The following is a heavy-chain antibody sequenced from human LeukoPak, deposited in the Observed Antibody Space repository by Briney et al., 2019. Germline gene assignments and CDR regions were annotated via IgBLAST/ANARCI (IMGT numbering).Heavy chain of an antibody. Sequence: ASVKVSCKASGYTFTSYYMHWVRQAPGQGLEWMGIINPSGGSTSYAQKFQGRVTMTRDTSTSTVYMELNSLRSEDTAVYYCASNYGSGSYFDYWGQGTLVTVSS. CDR2: INPSGGST. CDR1: GYTFTSYY. V-gene: IGHV1-46*03. D-gene: IGHD3-10*01. J-gene: IGHJ4*02. CDR3: ASNYGSGSYFDY.